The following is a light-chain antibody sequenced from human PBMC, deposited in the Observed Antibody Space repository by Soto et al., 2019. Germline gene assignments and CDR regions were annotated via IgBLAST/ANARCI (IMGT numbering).Light chain of an antibody. J-gene: IGKJ5*01. Sequence: DIVLTQSPGTLSLSPGERATLSCRASQSVNSNYLAWYQQKPGQAPRLLIFGASTRATGISDRFRGSGSGTDFTLTINRREPEDFAVYYCQQSYSTLITFGQGTRLEIK. V-gene: IGKV3-20*01. CDR1: QSVNSNY. CDR3: QQSYSTLIT. CDR2: GAS.